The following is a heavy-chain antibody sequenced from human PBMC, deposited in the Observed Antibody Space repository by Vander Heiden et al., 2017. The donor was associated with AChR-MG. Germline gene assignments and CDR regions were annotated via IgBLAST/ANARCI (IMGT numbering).Heavy chain of an antibody. CDR2: IKSKADDGGTV. J-gene: IGHJ6*02. Sequence: EVQLVESGGDLVKPGGSLRLSCAASGFIFRNAWMSWVRQAPGKGLEYVGRIKSKADDGGTVDYATPVKGRFIISRDDSENTLYLQMNNLKTEDSGVYYCTTESSDYDYMWENTDVSYDMYVWGQGTTVTVSS. D-gene: IGHD3-16*01. CDR1: GFIFRNAW. CDR3: TTESSDYDYMWENTDVSYDMYV. V-gene: IGHV3-15*01.